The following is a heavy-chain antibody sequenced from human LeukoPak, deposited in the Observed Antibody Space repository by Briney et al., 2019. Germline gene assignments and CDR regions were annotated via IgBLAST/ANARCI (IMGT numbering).Heavy chain of an antibody. CDR2: IIPILGIA. CDR3: ASEGGVTYYDILTGKKYAFDI. V-gene: IGHV1-69*02. CDR1: GGTFSSYT. Sequence: ASVKVSCKASGGTFSSYTISWVRQAPGQGLEWMGRIIPILGIANYAQKFQGRVTITADKSTSTAYMELSSLRSEDTAVYYCASEGGVTYYDILTGKKYAFDIWGQGTMVTVSS. D-gene: IGHD3-9*01. J-gene: IGHJ3*02.